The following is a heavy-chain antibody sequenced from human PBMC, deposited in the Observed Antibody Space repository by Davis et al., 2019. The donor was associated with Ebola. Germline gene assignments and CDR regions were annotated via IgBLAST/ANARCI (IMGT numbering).Heavy chain of an antibody. CDR2: INPNSGGT. Sequence: AASVKVSCKASGYTFTGYYMHWVRQAPGQGLERMGWINPNSGGTNYAQKFQGWVTMTRDTSISTAYMELSRLRSDDTAVYYCARGGYSYGYYYYGMDVWGQGTTVTVSS. D-gene: IGHD5-18*01. CDR1: GYTFTGYY. V-gene: IGHV1-2*04. CDR3: ARGGYSYGYYYYGMDV. J-gene: IGHJ6*02.